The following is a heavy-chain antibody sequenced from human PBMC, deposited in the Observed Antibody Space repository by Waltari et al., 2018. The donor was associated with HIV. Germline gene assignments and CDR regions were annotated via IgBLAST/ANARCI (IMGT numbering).Heavy chain of an antibody. V-gene: IGHV3-23*05. Sequence: EVQLLESGGGLVQPGGSLGLSCAGSGFTFSSYGMTWVRQGPGKGLEWVAAIYEHGGGKYYADSVKGRFTISRDNAKNSLYLQMTSLRAEDTAVYYCAKGSLNELDVDYWGQGTLVTVSS. CDR2: IYEHGGGK. CDR1: GFTFSSYG. CDR3: AKGSLNELDVDY. J-gene: IGHJ4*02. D-gene: IGHD2-15*01.